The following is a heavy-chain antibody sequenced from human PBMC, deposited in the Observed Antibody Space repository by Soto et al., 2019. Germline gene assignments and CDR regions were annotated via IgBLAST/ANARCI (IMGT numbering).Heavy chain of an antibody. D-gene: IGHD1-26*01. Sequence: QVQLVQSGAEVKKPGASVKVSCKVSGHTLTEVSMHWLRQAPGKGLEWMGGFDPENGEIIYAQKFQGRVTMTEDTSTDTAYMELKSLRSEDTAMYYCATDGSKADSWILWGGFDPWGQGTLVTVSS. CDR3: ATDGSKADSWILWGGFDP. J-gene: IGHJ5*02. V-gene: IGHV1-24*01. CDR2: FDPENGEI. CDR1: GHTLTEVS.